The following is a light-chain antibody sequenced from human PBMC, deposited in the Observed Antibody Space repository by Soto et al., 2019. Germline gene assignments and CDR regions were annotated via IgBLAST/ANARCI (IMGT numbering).Light chain of an antibody. J-gene: IGLJ2*01. CDR1: SGHSSYI. Sequence: QAVVTQSSSASASLGSSVKLTCTLSSGHSSYIIAWHQQQPGKAPRYLMKLEGSGSYNKGSGVPDRFSGSSSGADRYLTISNLQSEDEADYYCETWDPPVGGGTKLTVL. CDR2: LEGSGSY. V-gene: IGLV4-60*03. CDR3: ETWDPP.